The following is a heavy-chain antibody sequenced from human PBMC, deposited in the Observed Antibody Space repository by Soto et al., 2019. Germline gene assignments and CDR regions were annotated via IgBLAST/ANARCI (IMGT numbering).Heavy chain of an antibody. J-gene: IGHJ4*02. Sequence: PSETLSLTCTVPSGSISVTNVFWGWVRQPPGKGLEWIGNIDYSGTAYFSPSLATRGTFHVDTSKNQFSRTLYSVTAADTAVYYCARITGRHLDYWGQGILVTVS. CDR1: SGSISVTNVF. CDR2: IDYSGTA. CDR3: ARITGRHLDY. D-gene: IGHD1-20*01. V-gene: IGHV4-39*01.